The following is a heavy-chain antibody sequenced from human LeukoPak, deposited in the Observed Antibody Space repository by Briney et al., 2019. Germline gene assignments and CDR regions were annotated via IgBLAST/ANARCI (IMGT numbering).Heavy chain of an antibody. J-gene: IGHJ3*02. D-gene: IGHD2-2*01. V-gene: IGHV3-23*01. CDR3: AKGRSSKNGSNTRDAFDI. CDR2: ISCSGGNT. CDR1: GFTFSSYA. Sequence: QTGGSLRLSCAASGFTFSSYAMSWVRQAPGKGLEWVSAISCSGGNTYYADSVKGRFTISRDNSKNKLYLQMNSLRAEDTAVYYCAKGRSSKNGSNTRDAFDIWGQGTMVTVSS.